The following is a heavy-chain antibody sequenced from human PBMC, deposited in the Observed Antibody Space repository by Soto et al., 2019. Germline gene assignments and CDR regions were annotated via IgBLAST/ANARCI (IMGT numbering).Heavy chain of an antibody. J-gene: IGHJ5*02. Sequence: QVQVQESGPGLVKPSETLSLTCTVSGGSISNHYWSWIRQSPGRGLEWIANIYHSGTTNYNLSLKGRVTISIDSSKNQVSLEWKSVTAADPAVYYCARGGNRTLAWFDPWGQGTLVTVSS. D-gene: IGHD3-16*01. V-gene: IGHV4-59*11. CDR1: GGSISNHY. CDR2: IYHSGTT. CDR3: ARGGNRTLAWFDP.